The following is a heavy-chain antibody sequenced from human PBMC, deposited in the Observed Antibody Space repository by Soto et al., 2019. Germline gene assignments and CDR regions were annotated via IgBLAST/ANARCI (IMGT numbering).Heavy chain of an antibody. J-gene: IGHJ6*02. Sequence: QVQLVESGGGVVQPGRSLRLSCAASGFTFSSYGMHWVRQAPGKGLEWVAVIWYDGSNKYYADSVKGRFTISRDNSKNPLYLQMNSRRAEDTAVYYCARDYSSWNCSGGSCYYYYGMDVWGQGTTVTVSS. V-gene: IGHV3-33*01. CDR2: IWYDGSNK. CDR3: ARDYSSWNCSGGSCYYYYGMDV. D-gene: IGHD2-15*01. CDR1: GFTFSSYG.